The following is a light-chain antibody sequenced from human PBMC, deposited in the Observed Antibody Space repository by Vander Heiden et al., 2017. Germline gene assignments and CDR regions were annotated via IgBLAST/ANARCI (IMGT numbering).Light chain of an antibody. J-gene: IGKJ1*01. CDR1: QSISSY. Sequence: DIQMTQSPSSLSASVGDRVTNTCRASQSISSYLNWYQQKPGKAPKLLIYAASSLQSGVPSRFSGSGSGTDFTLTISSLQPEDFATYYCQQNYSTPQTFGQGTKVEIK. CDR2: AAS. CDR3: QQNYSTPQT. V-gene: IGKV1-39*01.